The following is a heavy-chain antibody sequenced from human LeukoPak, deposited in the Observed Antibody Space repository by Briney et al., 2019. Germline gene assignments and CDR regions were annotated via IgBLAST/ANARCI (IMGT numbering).Heavy chain of an antibody. CDR1: GGSISSSSYY. CDR3: ARDWSGIAVARVREPFDY. CDR2: IYYSGST. D-gene: IGHD6-19*01. V-gene: IGHV4-39*07. Sequence: SETLSLTCTVSGGSISSSSYYWGWIRQPPGKGLEWIGSIYYSGSTYYNPSLKSRVTISVDTSKNQFSLKLSSVTAVDTAVYYCARDWSGIAVARVREPFDYWGQGTLVTVSS. J-gene: IGHJ4*02.